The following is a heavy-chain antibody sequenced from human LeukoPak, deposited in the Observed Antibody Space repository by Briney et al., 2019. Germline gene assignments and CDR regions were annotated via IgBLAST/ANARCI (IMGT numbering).Heavy chain of an antibody. J-gene: IGHJ4*02. Sequence: GGSLRLSCAASGFTFSSYSMNWVRQAPGKGLEWVAFIRYDGIYKYYADSVKGRFTIFRDKSKTTLFLQMDSLRAEDTAVYYCATRGYTSAYYYSPYDYWGQGTLVTVSS. CDR2: IRYDGIYK. D-gene: IGHD3-22*01. CDR3: ATRGYTSAYYYSPYDY. V-gene: IGHV3-30*02. CDR1: GFTFSSYS.